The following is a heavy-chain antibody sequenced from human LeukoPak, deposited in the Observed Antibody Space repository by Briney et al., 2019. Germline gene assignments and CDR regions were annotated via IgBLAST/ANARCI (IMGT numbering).Heavy chain of an antibody. CDR1: GFTVSRSY. CDR3: ARTYSDILAAYTYWYFDL. Sequence: PGGSLRLSCAASGFTVSRSYMHWVRQAPGKGLEWVSIIYSGGSTYYADSVKGRFTISRDSSKNTLYLQMNSLRAGDTAVYYCARTYSDILAAYTYWYFDLWGRGALVTVSS. CDR2: IYSGGST. J-gene: IGHJ2*01. V-gene: IGHV3-66*01. D-gene: IGHD3-9*01.